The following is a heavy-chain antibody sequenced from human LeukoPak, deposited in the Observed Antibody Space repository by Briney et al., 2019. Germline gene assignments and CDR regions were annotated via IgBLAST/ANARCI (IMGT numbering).Heavy chain of an antibody. Sequence: SETLSLTCTVSGDSTSNFYWNWIRQSPGKGLEWIGYIYYSGSTYYNPSLKSRVTISVDTSKNQFSLKLSSVAAADTAVYYCARVVVVPAKFDYWGQGTLVTVSS. CDR2: IYYSGST. J-gene: IGHJ4*02. D-gene: IGHD2-2*01. V-gene: IGHV4-59*12. CDR3: ARVVVVPAKFDY. CDR1: GDSTSNFY.